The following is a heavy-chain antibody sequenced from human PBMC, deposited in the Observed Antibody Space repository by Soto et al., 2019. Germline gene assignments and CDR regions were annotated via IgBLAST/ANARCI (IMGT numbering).Heavy chain of an antibody. CDR1: GFTFGEFG. D-gene: IGHD2-2*01. CDR2: IRSKGYGRTT. Sequence: GGSLRLSCTGSGFTFGEFGMSWFRQAPGKGLEWLSFIRSKGYGRTTESAASVRGRFITSRDDSKSIAYLQMNSLKTEDTAVYYCASLTSWSQEYYYGMDVWGQGTTVTVSS. V-gene: IGHV3-49*03. J-gene: IGHJ6*02. CDR3: ASLTSWSQEYYYGMDV.